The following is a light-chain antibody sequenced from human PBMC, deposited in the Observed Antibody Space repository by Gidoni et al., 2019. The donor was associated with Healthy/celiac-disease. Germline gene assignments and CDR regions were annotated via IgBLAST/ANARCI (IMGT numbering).Light chain of an antibody. CDR3: QQSDSTPDT. CDR2: AAS. V-gene: IGKV1-39*01. J-gene: IGKJ2*01. Sequence: QMPQTPSSLSASVGDRVTITCRASQSISSYLNWYQQKPGKAPKLLIYAASSLQIGVPSRFSGSGSGTDFTFTISSLQPEDFATYYCQQSDSTPDTFGQGTKLEIK. CDR1: QSISSY.